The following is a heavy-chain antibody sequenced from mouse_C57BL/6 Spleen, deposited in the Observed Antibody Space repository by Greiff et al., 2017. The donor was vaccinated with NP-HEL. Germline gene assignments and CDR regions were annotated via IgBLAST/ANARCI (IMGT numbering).Heavy chain of an antibody. CDR2: IRNKANGYTT. CDR1: GFTFTDYY. D-gene: IGHD2-1*01. V-gene: IGHV7-3*01. CDR3: ARYGGNYGESRAMDY. J-gene: IGHJ4*01. Sequence: EVKLVESGGGLVQPGGSLSLSCAASGFTFTDYYMSWVRQPPGKALEWLGFIRNKANGYTTEYSASVKGRFTISRDNSQSIRYLQMNALRAEDSATYYCARYGGNYGESRAMDYWGQGTSVTVSS.